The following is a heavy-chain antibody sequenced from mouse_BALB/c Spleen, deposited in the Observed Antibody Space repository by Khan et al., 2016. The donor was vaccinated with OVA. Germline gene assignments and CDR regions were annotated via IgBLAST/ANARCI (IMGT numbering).Heavy chain of an antibody. CDR3: TRDRNYCSSSFYCDY. Sequence: EVELVESGGGLVKPGGSLRLSCEASGFTFSSYSMSWVRQTPEKRLEWVATITSGGSSTYYPDSVPGRFTISRANAKHTLYLQMSSLMSEDTAMYYCTRDRNYCSSSFYCDYWGQGTTLTVSS. V-gene: IGHV5-6-4*01. CDR1: GFTFSSYS. J-gene: IGHJ2*01. CDR2: ITSGGSST. D-gene: IGHD1-1*01.